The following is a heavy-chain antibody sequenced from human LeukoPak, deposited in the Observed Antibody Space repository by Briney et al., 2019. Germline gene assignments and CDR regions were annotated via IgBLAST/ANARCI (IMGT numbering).Heavy chain of an antibody. CDR1: GFTFSSYW. CDR3: ARVDDIGWYIDY. CDR2: IKQDGSDK. Sequence: GGSLRLSCAASGFTFSSYWMSWVRQAPGKGLEWVANIKQDGSDKYCVDSVKGRFIISRDNAKNSLYLQMNSLRVDDTAVYYCARVDDIGWYIDYWAREPWSPSPQ. V-gene: IGHV3-7*01. J-gene: IGHJ4*02. D-gene: IGHD6-19*01.